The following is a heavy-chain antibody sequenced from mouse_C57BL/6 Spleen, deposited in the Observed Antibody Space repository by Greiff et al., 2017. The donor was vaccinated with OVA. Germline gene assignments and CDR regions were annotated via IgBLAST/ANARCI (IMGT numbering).Heavy chain of an antibody. Sequence: VQLVESGPELVKPGASVKISCKASGYAFSSSWMNWVKQRPGKGLEWIGRIYPGDGDTNYTGMFTGLATLTADKSSSTAYMQLSSLTSEDSAVYVCARVWFDFYYAMDYWGQGTSVTVSS. CDR1: GYAFSSSW. D-gene: IGHD2-2*01. V-gene: IGHV1-82*01. J-gene: IGHJ4*01. CDR2: IYPGDGDT. CDR3: ARVWFDFYYAMDY.